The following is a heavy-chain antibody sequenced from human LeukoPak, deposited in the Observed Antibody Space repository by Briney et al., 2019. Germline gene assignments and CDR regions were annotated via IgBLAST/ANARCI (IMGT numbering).Heavy chain of an antibody. D-gene: IGHD3-16*02. CDR1: GGSIDSTNW. V-gene: IGHV4/OR15-8*01. J-gene: IGHJ4*02. CDR3: ARSHDHLWGNYPDY. CDR2: IHHDGRV. Sequence: SETLSLTCDVSGGSIDSTNWWNWVRQPPGKGLEWIGEIHHDGRVNYNPSLKSRVTLSVDKSKNQFSLRLNSVTAADTAMYYCARSHDHLWGNYPDYWGQGTLVTVSS.